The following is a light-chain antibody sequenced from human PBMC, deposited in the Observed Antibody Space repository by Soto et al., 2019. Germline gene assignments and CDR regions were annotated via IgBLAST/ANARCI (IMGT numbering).Light chain of an antibody. CDR2: DAS. Sequence: EIVLTQSPATLSLSPGETATLSCRASQSVDNYVAWYQQRPGQSPRLLIYDASNRATGIPARFSGGGSGTDFTLTISSLEPEDFALYYCQHRSNWPTFGGGTKVDVK. CDR1: QSVDNY. V-gene: IGKV3-11*01. J-gene: IGKJ4*01. CDR3: QHRSNWPT.